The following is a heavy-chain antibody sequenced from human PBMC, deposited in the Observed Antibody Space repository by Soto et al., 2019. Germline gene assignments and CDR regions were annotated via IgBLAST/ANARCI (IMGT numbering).Heavy chain of an antibody. CDR3: ARGGVVVVAASFGYYYYGMDV. V-gene: IGHV1-18*01. D-gene: IGHD2-15*01. Sequence: ASVKVSCKASGYTFTSYGISWVRQAPGQGLEWMGWISAYNGNTNYAQKLQGRVTMTTDTSTSTAYMELRSLRSDDTAVYYCARGGVVVVAASFGYYYYGMDVWGQGNTVTVS. CDR2: ISAYNGNT. J-gene: IGHJ6*02. CDR1: GYTFTSYG.